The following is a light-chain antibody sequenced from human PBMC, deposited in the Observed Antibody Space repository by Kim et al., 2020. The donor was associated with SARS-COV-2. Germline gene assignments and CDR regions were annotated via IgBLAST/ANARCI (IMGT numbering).Light chain of an antibody. J-gene: IGLJ2*01. CDR1: FSNIGNNY. CDR2: DND. Sequence: QSVLTQPPSVSAAPGQKVTISCSGSFSNIGNNYVSWYQQLPGTAPKLLIFDNDHRPSRIPDRFSASKSGTSATLDISGLQTGDEADYYCATWDTSLGAGVFGGGTQLTVL. CDR3: ATWDTSLGAGV. V-gene: IGLV1-51*01.